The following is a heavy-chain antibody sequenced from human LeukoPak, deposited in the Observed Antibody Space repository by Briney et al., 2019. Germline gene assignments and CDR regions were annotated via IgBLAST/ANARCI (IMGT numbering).Heavy chain of an antibody. J-gene: IGHJ4*02. CDR2: IRYDGSNK. Sequence: TGGSLRLSCAASGFTFSSYGMHWVRQAPGKGLEWVAFIRYDGSNKYYADSVKGRFTVPRDNSKNTLYLQMNSLRAEDTAVYYCAKDLERELLSSYYFDYWGQGTLVTVSS. V-gene: IGHV3-30*02. CDR3: AKDLERELLSSYYFDY. CDR1: GFTFSSYG. D-gene: IGHD1-26*01.